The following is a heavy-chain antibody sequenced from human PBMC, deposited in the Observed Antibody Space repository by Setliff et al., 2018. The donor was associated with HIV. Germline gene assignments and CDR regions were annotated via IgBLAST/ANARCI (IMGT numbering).Heavy chain of an antibody. D-gene: IGHD5-18*01. J-gene: IGHJ4*02. CDR1: GGSISSSTYY. Sequence: SETLSLTCSVSGGSISSSTYYWGWIRQPPGKGLEWIGDIFHTGTTYYNPSLKSRLTLSVDTSKNQFSLKLSSVTAADTAVYYCARGTGSYGSDYWGQGTLVTVSS. V-gene: IGHV4-39*07. CDR3: ARGTGSYGSDY. CDR2: IFHTGTT.